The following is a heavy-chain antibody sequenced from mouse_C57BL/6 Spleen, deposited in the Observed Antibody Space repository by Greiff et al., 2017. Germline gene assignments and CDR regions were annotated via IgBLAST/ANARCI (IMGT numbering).Heavy chain of an antibody. CDR2: IYPGSGNT. CDR3: ARQTFYYYGSSPYYFDY. J-gene: IGHJ2*01. D-gene: IGHD1-1*01. Sequence: VKLMESGAELVRPGASVKLSCKASGYTFTDYYINWVKQRPGQGLEWIARIYPGSGNTYYNEKFKGKATLTAEKSSSTAYMQLSSLTSEDSAVYFCARQTFYYYGSSPYYFDYWGQGTTLTVSS. CDR1: GYTFTDYY. V-gene: IGHV1-76*01.